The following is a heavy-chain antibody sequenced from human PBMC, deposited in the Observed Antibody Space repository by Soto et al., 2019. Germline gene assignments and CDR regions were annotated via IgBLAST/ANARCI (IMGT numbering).Heavy chain of an antibody. CDR3: ARDGQSKAPGYSYGYGHDAFDI. V-gene: IGHV3-30-3*01. Sequence: GGSLRLSCAASGFTFSSYAVHWVRQAPGKGLEWVAVISYDGSNKYYADSVKGRFTISRDNSKNTLYLQMNSLRAEDTAVYYCARDGQSKAPGYSYGYGHDAFDIWGQGTMVTVSS. CDR1: GFTFSSYA. D-gene: IGHD5-18*01. J-gene: IGHJ3*02. CDR2: ISYDGSNK.